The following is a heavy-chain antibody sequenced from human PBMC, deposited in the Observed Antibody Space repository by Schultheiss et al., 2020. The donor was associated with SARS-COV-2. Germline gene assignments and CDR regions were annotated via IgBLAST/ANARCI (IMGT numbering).Heavy chain of an antibody. CDR1: GGSVSSGSYY. CDR2: IYHSEST. V-gene: IGHV4-61*01. CDR3: AREGIAAAYGMDV. Sequence: SQTLSLTCTVSGGSVSSGSYYWSWIRQPPGKGLEWIGYIYHSESTNYNPSLRSRGTISVDTSKNQFSLKLSSVTAADTAVYYCAREGIAAAYGMDVWGQGTTVTVA. J-gene: IGHJ6*02. D-gene: IGHD6-13*01.